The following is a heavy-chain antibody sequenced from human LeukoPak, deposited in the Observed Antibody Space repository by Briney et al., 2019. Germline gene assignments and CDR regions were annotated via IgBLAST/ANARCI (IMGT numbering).Heavy chain of an antibody. Sequence: GGSLRLSCAASGFTFSDYYMSWIRQAPGKGLEWVSYISSSGSTIYYADSVKGRFTISRDNAKNSLYLQMNSLRAEDTAVYYCARDLRGYSGYDDGELGDYYFDYWGQGTLVTVSS. CDR2: ISSSGSTI. CDR1: GFTFSDYY. J-gene: IGHJ4*02. CDR3: ARDLRGYSGYDDGELGDYYFDY. D-gene: IGHD5-12*01. V-gene: IGHV3-11*01.